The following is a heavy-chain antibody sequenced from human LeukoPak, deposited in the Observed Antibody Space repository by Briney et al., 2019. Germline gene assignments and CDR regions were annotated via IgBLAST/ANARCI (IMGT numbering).Heavy chain of an antibody. D-gene: IGHD4-17*01. Sequence: PSETLSLTCTVSGGSISSYYWSLIRQPPGKGLEWIGYIYYSGSTNYNPSLKSRVTISVDTSKNQFSLKLSSVTAADTAVYYCARDRYGAYGMDVWGQGTTVTVSS. CDR2: IYYSGST. CDR3: ARDRYGAYGMDV. J-gene: IGHJ6*02. V-gene: IGHV4-59*01. CDR1: GGSISSYY.